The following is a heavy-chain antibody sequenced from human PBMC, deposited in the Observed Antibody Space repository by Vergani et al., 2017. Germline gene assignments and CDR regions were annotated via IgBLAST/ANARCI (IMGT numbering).Heavy chain of an antibody. CDR3: ARAQTGWQESSDSIWFDP. Sequence: QVQLTESGPGVVRPSQTLSLTCSVSGDSISNGPYYWTWIRQPAGKGLEWLGRIYGSGSTNYNPSLQSRVTISMDSSKNQFSLRLTSVTAADTAVYYCARAQTGWQESSDSIWFDPWGPGTLVTVSS. D-gene: IGHD4-11*01. CDR2: IYGSGST. CDR1: GDSISNGPYY. V-gene: IGHV4-61*02. J-gene: IGHJ5*02.